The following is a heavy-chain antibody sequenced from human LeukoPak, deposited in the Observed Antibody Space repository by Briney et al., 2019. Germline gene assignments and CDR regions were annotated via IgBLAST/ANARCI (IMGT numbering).Heavy chain of an antibody. V-gene: IGHV4-31*03. Sequence: SETLSLTCTVSGGSVNSGGYYWTWIRQHPGKGLEWLGYIYYSGRTYYNPSLKSRLTISLDTSKNQFSLNLTSVSAADTAFYFCARSSDYGDYDWGQGTLITVSS. D-gene: IGHD4-17*01. CDR2: IYYSGRT. CDR3: ARSSDYGDYD. CDR1: GGSVNSGGYY. J-gene: IGHJ4*02.